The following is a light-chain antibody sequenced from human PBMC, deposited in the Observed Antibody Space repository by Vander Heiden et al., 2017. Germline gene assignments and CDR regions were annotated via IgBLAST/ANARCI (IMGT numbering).Light chain of an antibody. CDR1: QGISNY. Sequence: DIQMAQSPSSLSASVGDRVTITCQASQGISNYLDWYQQKPGKAPKLLIYDASNWETGVPSRSSGSGSGTDFTFTISSLQPEDIATYYCQQDDNLPLTFGGGTKVEIK. CDR3: QQDDNLPLT. V-gene: IGKV1-33*01. J-gene: IGKJ4*01. CDR2: DAS.